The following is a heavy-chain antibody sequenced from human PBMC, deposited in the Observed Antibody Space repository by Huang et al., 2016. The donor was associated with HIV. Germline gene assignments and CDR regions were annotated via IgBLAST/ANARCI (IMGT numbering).Heavy chain of an antibody. CDR2: INTTGST. CDR1: GASIASGSYF. J-gene: IGHJ4*02. Sequence: VQLQESGPGLVKPSQTLSLSCNVSGASIASGSYFWNWIRQPAGGGLEWIGHINTTGSTDYNPSLKSRVAVSSDTSKNQVSLSLRSVTAADTAVYFCARGRVTSSGVVQSYDYWGQGSLVTVSS. CDR3: ARGRVTSSGVVQSYDY. V-gene: IGHV4-61*09. D-gene: IGHD3-3*01.